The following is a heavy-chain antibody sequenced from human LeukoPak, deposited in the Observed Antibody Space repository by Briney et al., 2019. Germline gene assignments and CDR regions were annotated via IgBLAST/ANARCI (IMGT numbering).Heavy chain of an antibody. D-gene: IGHD4-17*01. CDR2: IRPDGSTF. CDR1: GLAFQNYW. CDR3: ARELRGGYFDY. Sequence: GSLRLSCVATGLAFQNYWMTWVRQAPGKGPEWVATIRPDGSTFTYVDAVRGRFTISRDNPKNSLYLQMHSLRADDTAVYYCARELRGGYFDYWGQGTLVTVSS. J-gene: IGHJ4*02. V-gene: IGHV3-7*03.